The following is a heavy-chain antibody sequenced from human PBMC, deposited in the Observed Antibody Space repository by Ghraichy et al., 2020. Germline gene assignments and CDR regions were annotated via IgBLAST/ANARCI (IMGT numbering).Heavy chain of an antibody. D-gene: IGHD2-15*01. J-gene: IGHJ6*02. CDR2: IYYSGNT. CDR3: ARDHCIGGNCYSTYYGVDL. Sequence: SETLSLTCTVSGDSVSSASYYWSWIRQPPGKGLEWICTIYYSGNTNYNPSLKSRVSISIDTSTNQFSLKLSSVTAADTSVYYCARDHCIGGNCYSTYYGVDLWGQGTTVTVPS. CDR1: GDSVSSASYY. V-gene: IGHV4-61*01.